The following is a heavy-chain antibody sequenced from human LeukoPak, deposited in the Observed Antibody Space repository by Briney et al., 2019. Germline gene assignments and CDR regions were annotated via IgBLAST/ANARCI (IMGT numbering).Heavy chain of an antibody. V-gene: IGHV1-2*02. Sequence: GASVKVSCKASGYTFTGYYMHWVRQAPGQGLEWMGWINPNSGGTNYAQKFQGRVTMTRDTSISTAYMELSRLRSDGTAVYYCARGIWGSAYYFDYWGQGTLVTISS. CDR1: GYTFTGYY. CDR2: INPNSGGT. CDR3: ARGIWGSAYYFDY. J-gene: IGHJ4*02. D-gene: IGHD7-27*01.